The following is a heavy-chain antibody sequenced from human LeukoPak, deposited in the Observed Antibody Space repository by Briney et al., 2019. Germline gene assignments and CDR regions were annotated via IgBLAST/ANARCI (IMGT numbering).Heavy chain of an antibody. D-gene: IGHD6-19*01. CDR2: IYTSGST. V-gene: IGHV4-59*10. Sequence: SETLSLTCAVYGGSFSSYYWSWIRQPAGKGLEWIGRIYTSGSTNYNPSLKSRVTMSVDTSKNQFSLKLSSVTAADTAVYYCATNIRSGWSSFDYWGQGTLVTVSS. J-gene: IGHJ4*02. CDR1: GGSFSSYY. CDR3: ATNIRSGWSSFDY.